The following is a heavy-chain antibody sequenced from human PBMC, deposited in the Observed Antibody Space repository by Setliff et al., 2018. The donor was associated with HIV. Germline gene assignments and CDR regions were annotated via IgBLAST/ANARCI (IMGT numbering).Heavy chain of an antibody. J-gene: IGHJ6*03. CDR2: IIPILGVA. Sequence: SVKVSCKASSSTFNSHTINWVRQAPGQGLDWMGRIIPILGVANYAQRFQSKVTITSDKSTSTAYMELTSLRFDDKDMYYCVRGVQSPPHYSYYYMDVWGEGTMVTVSS. V-gene: IGHV1-69*02. D-gene: IGHD3-3*01. CDR1: SSTFNSHT. CDR3: VRGVQSPPHYSYYYMDV.